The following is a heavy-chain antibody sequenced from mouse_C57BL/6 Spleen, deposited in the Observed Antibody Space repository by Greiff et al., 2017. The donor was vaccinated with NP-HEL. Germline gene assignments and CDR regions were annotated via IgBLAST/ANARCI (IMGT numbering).Heavy chain of an antibody. Sequence: VQLQESGAELARPGASVKLSCKASGYTFTSYGISWVKQRTGQGLEWIGEIYPRSGNTYYNEKFKGKATLTADKSSSTAYMELRSLTSEDSAVYFCARSPFTTVVARDAMDYWGQGTSVTVSS. CDR3: ARSPFTTVVARDAMDY. CDR2: IYPRSGNT. J-gene: IGHJ4*01. D-gene: IGHD1-1*01. CDR1: GYTFTSYG. V-gene: IGHV1-81*01.